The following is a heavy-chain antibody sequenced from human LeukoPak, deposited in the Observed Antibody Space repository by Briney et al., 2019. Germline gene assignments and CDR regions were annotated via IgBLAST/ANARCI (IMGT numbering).Heavy chain of an antibody. D-gene: IGHD6-19*01. V-gene: IGHV3-7*01. Sequence: GGSLRLSCAASGFTFSSYWMSWVRQAPGKGLEWVANIKQDGSEKYYVDSVKGRFTISRDNAKNSLYLQMNSLRAEDTAVYYCASAVAAYYFDYWGQGTLVTVSS. CDR3: ASAVAAYYFDY. J-gene: IGHJ4*02. CDR1: GFTFSSYW. CDR2: IKQDGSEK.